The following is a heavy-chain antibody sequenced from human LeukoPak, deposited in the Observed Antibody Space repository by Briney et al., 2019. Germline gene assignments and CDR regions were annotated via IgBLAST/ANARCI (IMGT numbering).Heavy chain of an antibody. CDR3: ASFITGTDYYFDY. CDR1: GGSISSGGYY. V-gene: IGHV4-30-2*01. D-gene: IGHD1-7*01. CDR2: IYHSGST. Sequence: SETLSLTCTVSGGSISSGGYYWSWIRQPPGKGLEWIGYIYHSGSTYYNPSLKSRVTISVDRSKNQFSLKLSSVTAADTAVYYCASFITGTDYYFDYWGQGTLVTVSS. J-gene: IGHJ4*02.